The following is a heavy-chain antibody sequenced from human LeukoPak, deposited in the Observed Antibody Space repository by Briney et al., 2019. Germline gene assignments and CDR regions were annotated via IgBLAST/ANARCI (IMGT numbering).Heavy chain of an antibody. V-gene: IGHV3-21*01. J-gene: IGHJ4*02. D-gene: IGHD3-10*01. CDR3: ARGPYGSGSYRFDY. CDR1: GFTFASYS. Sequence: GGSLRLSCAASGFTFASYSMNWVRQAPGKGLEWLSSISSSSSSIYYADSVKGRFTISRDNSKNTLYLQMNSLRAEDTAVYYCARGPYGSGSYRFDYWGQGTLVTVSS. CDR2: ISSSSSSI.